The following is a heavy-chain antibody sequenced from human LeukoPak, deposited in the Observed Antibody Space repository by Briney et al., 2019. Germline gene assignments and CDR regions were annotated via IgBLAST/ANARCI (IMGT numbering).Heavy chain of an antibody. CDR2: ITPSSGSA. CDR1: GGTGSGYP. D-gene: IGHD2-21*01. J-gene: IGHJ4*02. Sequence: ASFNVSCNASGGTGSGYPVSWVRQTPGQGLEWVGGITPSSGSANYAQKFQGRVTIRTDDSTATAYLDLTGLRSEDTAVYYCARGIAPGYFDFWGQGTLVTVSS. V-gene: IGHV1-69*05. CDR3: ARGIAPGYFDF.